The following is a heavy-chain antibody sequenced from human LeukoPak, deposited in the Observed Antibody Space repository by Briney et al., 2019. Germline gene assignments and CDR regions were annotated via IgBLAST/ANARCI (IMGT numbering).Heavy chain of an antibody. J-gene: IGHJ4*02. Sequence: GGSLRLSCAASGFTLSDHIIDWVRQAPGKGLEWVANIKQDGSEKYYVDSVKGRFTISRDDAKNSLYLQMNSLRAEDTAVYYCASVNGSPVDWGQGTLVTVSS. CDR2: IKQDGSEK. V-gene: IGHV3-7*01. CDR1: GFTLSDHI. CDR3: ASVNGSPVD. D-gene: IGHD1-26*01.